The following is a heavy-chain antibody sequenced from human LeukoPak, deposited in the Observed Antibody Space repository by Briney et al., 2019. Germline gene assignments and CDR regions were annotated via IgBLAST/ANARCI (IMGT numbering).Heavy chain of an antibody. V-gene: IGHV4-34*01. D-gene: IGHD2-21*01. Sequence: SETLSLTCAIYGGSFSGNYWTLIRLTPGRGLEWIGESSPTGDITGYNPSLKGRATISVDPSRKQFSLKLTSVTAADTGVYYCARVPDFIARPCDSWGPGTLVTV. CDR1: GGSFSGNY. CDR3: ARVPDFIARPCDS. J-gene: IGHJ4*02. CDR2: SSPTGDIT.